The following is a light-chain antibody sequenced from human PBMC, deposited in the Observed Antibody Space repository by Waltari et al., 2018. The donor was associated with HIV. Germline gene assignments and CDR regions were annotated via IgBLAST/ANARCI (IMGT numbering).Light chain of an antibody. Sequence: EIVMTQSPATLSVSPGETAILSCRASQRVGINVAWYQQKPGQAPMLLMSAASTRATGTPARFSGSGSGTDFTLTISSLQSEDFAVYYCQHYKNWLTWTFGQGTNVEVK. CDR1: QRVGIN. CDR3: QHYKNWLTWT. CDR2: AAS. V-gene: IGKV3-15*01. J-gene: IGKJ1*01.